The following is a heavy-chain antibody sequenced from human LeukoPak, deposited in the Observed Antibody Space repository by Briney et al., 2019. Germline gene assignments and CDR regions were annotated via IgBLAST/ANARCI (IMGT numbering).Heavy chain of an antibody. CDR2: ITSSGSYI. CDR3: ARGVGNYRYYFDY. CDR1: GFIFSNFG. Sequence: GGSLRLSCAASGFIFSNFGMNWVRQAPGKGVEWVSSITSSGSYIYYGDSVKGGFTIYRDNAKNSLYLQMNRLRAEDTAVYYCARGVGNYRYYFDYWGQGTLVTVSS. D-gene: IGHD3-22*01. J-gene: IGHJ4*02. V-gene: IGHV3-21*01.